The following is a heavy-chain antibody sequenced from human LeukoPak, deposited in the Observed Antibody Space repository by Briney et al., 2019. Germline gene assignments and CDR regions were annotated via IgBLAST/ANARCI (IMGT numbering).Heavy chain of an antibody. Sequence: GRSLRLSCAASRFSFSNYAMHWVRQDSGGGLEWLAVISHDGINTYYSESVKGRFTISRDNAKNSLYLQMNSLRAEDTAVYYCARARRELPGTHWGQGTLVTVSS. D-gene: IGHD1-26*01. J-gene: IGHJ4*02. CDR1: RFSFSNYA. V-gene: IGHV3-30*03. CDR2: ISHDGINT. CDR3: ARARRELPGTH.